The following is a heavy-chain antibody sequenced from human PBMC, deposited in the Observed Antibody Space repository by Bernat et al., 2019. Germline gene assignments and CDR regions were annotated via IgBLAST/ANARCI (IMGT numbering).Heavy chain of an antibody. CDR3: AKDGQLTPYFYYYMDV. J-gene: IGHJ6*03. V-gene: IGHV3-74*01. D-gene: IGHD3-10*01. CDR1: GFTFSSYW. CDR2: INSDGSVT. Sequence: EVQLVESGGGVVQPGGSLRLSCAASGFTFSSYWMHWVRQAPGKGLVWLSRINSDGSVTAYADSVKGRFTISRDNAKNTLYLQMNSLRAEDTAVYYCAKDGQLTPYFYYYMDVWGRGTTVTVSS.